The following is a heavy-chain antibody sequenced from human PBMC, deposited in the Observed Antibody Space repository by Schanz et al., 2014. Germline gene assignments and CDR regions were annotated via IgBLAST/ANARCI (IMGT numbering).Heavy chain of an antibody. Sequence: EVQLVESGGGVVQPGRSLRLSCAASGFTLSSYGMHWVRQAPGKGLEWISYITYNGGTIYYADSVKGRFTISRDNSKNTVYIQMNSLRAEDTAVYYCARGGPAYYFDDWGQGTLVTVSS. CDR1: GFTLSSYG. CDR2: ITYNGGTI. CDR3: ARGGPAYYFDD. V-gene: IGHV3-48*01. J-gene: IGHJ4*02.